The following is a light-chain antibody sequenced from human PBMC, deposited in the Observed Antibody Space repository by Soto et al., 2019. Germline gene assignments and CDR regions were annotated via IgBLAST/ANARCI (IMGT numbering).Light chain of an antibody. CDR1: SSDVGNYNR. J-gene: IGLJ2*01. Sequence: QSVLTQPPSVSGSPGQSVTISCTGTSSDVGNYNRVSWYQQPPGTAPKLIIFGVSTRPSGVPDRFSGSKSGNTASLTISGLQAEDEADYYCILYTSTSISFGGGTKLTVL. CDR3: ILYTSTSIS. V-gene: IGLV2-18*01. CDR2: GVS.